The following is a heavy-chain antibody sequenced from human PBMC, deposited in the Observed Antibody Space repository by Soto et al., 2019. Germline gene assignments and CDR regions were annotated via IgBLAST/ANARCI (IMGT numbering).Heavy chain of an antibody. CDR1: GYTFTSYY. D-gene: IGHD2-15*01. Sequence: ASVKVSCKASGYTFTSYYMHWVRQAPGQGLEWMGIINPSNSTSYAQKFQGRVTMTRDTSTSTVYMELSSLRSEDTAVYYCATVYCSGGSCYSIDPWGQGTLVTVSS. CDR2: INPSNST. J-gene: IGHJ5*02. CDR3: ATVYCSGGSCYSIDP. V-gene: IGHV1-46*03.